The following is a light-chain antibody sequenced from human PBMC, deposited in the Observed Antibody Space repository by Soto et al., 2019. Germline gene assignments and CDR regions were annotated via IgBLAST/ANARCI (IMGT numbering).Light chain of an antibody. CDR3: QQYNNWPQT. CDR2: GAS. V-gene: IGKV3-15*01. Sequence: EIVMTPSPATLSVSPGERAPLSCRASQSVSSNLAWYQQKPGQAPRLLIYGASTRASGIPARFSGSGSGTEFTLTISSLQSEDFAVYYCQQYNNWPQTFGQGTKVDIK. J-gene: IGKJ1*01. CDR1: QSVSSN.